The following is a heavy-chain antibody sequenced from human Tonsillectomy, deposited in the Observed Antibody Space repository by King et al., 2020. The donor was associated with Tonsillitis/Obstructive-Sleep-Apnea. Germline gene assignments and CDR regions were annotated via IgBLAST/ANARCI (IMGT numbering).Heavy chain of an antibody. J-gene: IGHJ4*02. D-gene: IGHD2-2*01. Sequence: VQLQQWGAGLLKPSETLSLTCAVYGGSFSGYYWTWIRQPPGKGLEWIGEINHSGSTNYNPSLKSRVTISVDTSKNQFSLNLSSVTAADTAVYYCARGLRGVRSYQRLITLKHDYCGQGTLVTVSS. CDR1: GGSFSGYY. CDR2: INHSGST. V-gene: IGHV4-34*01. CDR3: ARGLRGVRSYQRLITLKHDY.